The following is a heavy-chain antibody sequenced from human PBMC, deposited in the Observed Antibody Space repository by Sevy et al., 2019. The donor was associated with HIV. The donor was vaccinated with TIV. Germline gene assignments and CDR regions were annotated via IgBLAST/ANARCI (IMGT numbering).Heavy chain of an antibody. CDR3: AREGRLGELLRYFDY. D-gene: IGHD3-16*01. Sequence: GGSLRLSCAASGFTFSSYAMHWVRQAPGKGLEWVAVISYDGSNKYYADSVKGRFTISRDNSKNTLYLQMNSLRAEDTAVYYCAREGRLGELLRYFDYWGQGTLVTVSS. J-gene: IGHJ4*02. CDR2: ISYDGSNK. V-gene: IGHV3-30-3*01. CDR1: GFTFSSYA.